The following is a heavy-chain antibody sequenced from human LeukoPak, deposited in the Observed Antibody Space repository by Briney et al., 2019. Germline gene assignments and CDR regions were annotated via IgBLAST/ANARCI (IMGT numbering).Heavy chain of an antibody. V-gene: IGHV3-48*01. CDR1: GFTFSSYS. CDR3: ARAVVPATYYYYYYYMDV. Sequence: GGSLRLSCAASGFTFSSYSMNWVRQAPGKGLEWVSYISSSSSTIYYADSVKGRFTISRDNAKNSLYLQMNSLRAKDTAVYYCARAVVPATYYYYYYYMDVWGKGTTVTVSS. D-gene: IGHD2-2*01. J-gene: IGHJ6*03. CDR2: ISSSSSTI.